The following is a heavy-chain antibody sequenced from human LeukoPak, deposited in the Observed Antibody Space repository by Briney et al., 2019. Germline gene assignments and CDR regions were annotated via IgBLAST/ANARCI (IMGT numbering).Heavy chain of an antibody. CDR2: IYPGDSDT. J-gene: IGHJ4*02. CDR3: ARSSVRYYYDSSGYSPDY. V-gene: IGHV5-51*01. CDR1: GYSFTSYW. Sequence: GESLKISCKGSGYSFTSYWIGWVRQMPGEGLEWMGIIYPGDSDTRYSPSFQGQVTISADKSISTAYLQWSSLKASDTAMYYCARSSVRYYYDSSGYSPDYWGQGTLVTVSS. D-gene: IGHD3-22*01.